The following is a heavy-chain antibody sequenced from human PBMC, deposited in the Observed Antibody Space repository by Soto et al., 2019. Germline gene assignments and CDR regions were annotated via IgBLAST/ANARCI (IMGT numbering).Heavy chain of an antibody. V-gene: IGHV4-61*01. CDR2: IYYSGST. CDR3: AGFEGY. CDR1: GGSVSSGSYY. J-gene: IGHJ4*02. Sequence: SETLSLTCTVAGGSVSSGSYYWSWIRQPPGKGLEWIGYIYYSGSTNYNPSLKSRVTISVDTSKNQFSLKLSSVTAADTAVYYCAGFEGYWGQGTLVTVSS.